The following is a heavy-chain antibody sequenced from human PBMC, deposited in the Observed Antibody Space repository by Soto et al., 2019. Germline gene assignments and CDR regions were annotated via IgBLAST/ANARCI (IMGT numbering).Heavy chain of an antibody. CDR2: VSAYNGNT. D-gene: IGHD2-21*02. J-gene: IGHJ4*02. CDR1: GYSFTNYG. CDR3: ARAGGDSLFAY. V-gene: IGHV1-18*01. Sequence: QVQLVQSGAEVKKPGASVKVSCKASGYSFTNYGISWVRQAPGQGLEWMGWVSAYNGNTKYAQKLLARVTMTTVKSMTTAYMELRGLRSDDTAVYYCARAGGDSLFAYWGQGTLVIVSS.